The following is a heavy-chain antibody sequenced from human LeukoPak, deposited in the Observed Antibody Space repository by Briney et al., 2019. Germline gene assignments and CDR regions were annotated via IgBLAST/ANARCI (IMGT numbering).Heavy chain of an antibody. CDR2: IYDSGIA. CDR1: GDSITSGGYS. CDR3: ARRGGDMPARGFMDV. J-gene: IGHJ6*03. D-gene: IGHD3-16*01. V-gene: IGHV4-30-4*07. Sequence: TLSLTCVVSGDSITSGGYSWGWIRRPPGKGLEWVGYIYDSGIAFYNTSLKSRVTTSVDTPKNHFFLNLRPVTAADTAVYYCARRGGDMPARGFMDVWGKGTTVTVSS.